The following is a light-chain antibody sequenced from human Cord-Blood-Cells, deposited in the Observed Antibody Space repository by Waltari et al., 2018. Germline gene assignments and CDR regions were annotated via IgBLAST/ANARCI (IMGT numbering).Light chain of an antibody. CDR3: QKYSSAHGIFT. Sequence: DIQMTQSPSSLSASVGDRVTITFRASQGISNYLAWYQQKPGKVPKLLIYAASTLQSGVPSRFSGSGSGTDFTLTISSLQPEDVATYYCQKYSSAHGIFTFGPGTKVDIK. J-gene: IGKJ3*01. CDR2: AAS. CDR1: QGISNY. V-gene: IGKV1-27*01.